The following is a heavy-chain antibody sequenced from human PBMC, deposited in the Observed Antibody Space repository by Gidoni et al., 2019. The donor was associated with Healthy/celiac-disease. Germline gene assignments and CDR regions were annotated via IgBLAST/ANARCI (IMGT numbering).Heavy chain of an antibody. CDR2: ISGSGGST. CDR3: AKDGNEGSSWPGIYYYYGMDV. J-gene: IGHJ6*02. CDR1: GFTFSSYA. V-gene: IGHV3-23*01. D-gene: IGHD6-13*01. Sequence: EVQLLESGGGLVQPGGSLRLSCAASGFTFSSYAMSWVRQAPGKGLEWVSAISGSGGSTYYADSVKGRFTISRDNSKNTLYLQMNSLRAEDTAVYYCAKDGNEGSSWPGIYYYYGMDVWGQGTTVTVSS.